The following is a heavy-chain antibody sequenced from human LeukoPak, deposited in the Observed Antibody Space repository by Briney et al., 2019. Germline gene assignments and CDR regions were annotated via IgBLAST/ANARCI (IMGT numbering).Heavy chain of an antibody. J-gene: IGHJ3*02. CDR1: GYSFTSYW. V-gene: IGHV5-51*01. D-gene: IGHD3-22*01. CDR3: ARHDSSGYYGYDDAFDI. CDR2: IYPGDSDT. Sequence: GESLKISCKGSGYSFTSYWIGWVRQMPGKGLEWMGIIYPGDSDTRYSPSFQGQVTISADKSISTAYLQWSSLKASDTAMYYCARHDSSGYYGYDDAFDIWGQGTMVTASS.